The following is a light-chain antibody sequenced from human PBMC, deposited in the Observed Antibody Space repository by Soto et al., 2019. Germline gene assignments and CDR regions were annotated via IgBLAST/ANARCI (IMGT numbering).Light chain of an antibody. CDR2: EVS. CDR3: CSYAASSTPTV. V-gene: IGLV2-23*02. CDR1: SSDVGSYNL. Sequence: QSALTQPASVSGSPGQSITISCTGTSSDVGSYNLVSWYQQHPGKAPKLMIYEVSKRPSGVSNRFSGSKSGNTASLTISGLQAEDESDYYCCSYAASSTPTVFGTGTKSPS. J-gene: IGLJ1*01.